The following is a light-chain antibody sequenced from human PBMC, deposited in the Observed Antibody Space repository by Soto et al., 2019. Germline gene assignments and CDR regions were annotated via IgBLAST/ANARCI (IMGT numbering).Light chain of an antibody. CDR1: QSVRSN. J-gene: IGKJ1*01. V-gene: IGKV3-15*01. CDR3: QHYNNWPPWT. CDR2: RAS. Sequence: EIVMTQSPATLSVSPGERATLSCRASQSVRSNLAWYQQKPGQAPRLLIYRASTRATGIPARFSGSVSGTDFTLTISSLQSEDFAVYYCQHYNNWPPWTFGQGTKVEIK.